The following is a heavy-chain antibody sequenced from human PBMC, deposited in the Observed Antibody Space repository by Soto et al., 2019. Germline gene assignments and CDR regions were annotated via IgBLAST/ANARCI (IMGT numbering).Heavy chain of an antibody. CDR2: IYWDDDK. Sequence: QITLKESGPTLVKPTQTLTLTCTFSGFSLSTSGVGVGWIRQPPGKALEWLALIYWDDDKRYSPSLKSRLTITKDTSNNQVVLTMTNMDPVDTAAYYCAHQGGYPNWFDPWGQGTLVTVSS. V-gene: IGHV2-5*02. CDR3: AHQGGYPNWFDP. J-gene: IGHJ5*02. D-gene: IGHD3-22*01. CDR1: GFSLSTSGVG.